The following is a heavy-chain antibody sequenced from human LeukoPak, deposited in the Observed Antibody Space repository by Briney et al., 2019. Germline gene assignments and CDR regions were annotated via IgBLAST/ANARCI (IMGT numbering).Heavy chain of an antibody. CDR3: ARDVGVGYSSSWSYYYYYMDV. Sequence: ASVKVSCKASGYTFTSYGISWVRQAPGQGLEWMGWISAYNGNTNYAQKLQGRVTMTTDTSTSTAYMELRSLRSDDTAVYYCARDVGVGYSSSWSYYYYYMDVWGKGTTVTVSS. CDR1: GYTFTSYG. J-gene: IGHJ6*03. CDR2: ISAYNGNT. V-gene: IGHV1-18*01. D-gene: IGHD6-13*01.